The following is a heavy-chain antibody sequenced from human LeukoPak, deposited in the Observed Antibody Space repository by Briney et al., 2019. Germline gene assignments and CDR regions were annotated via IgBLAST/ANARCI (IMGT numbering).Heavy chain of an antibody. D-gene: IGHD2-21*01. CDR1: GFTLRSFW. CDR3: ARGYCGTRCFAGAFDI. J-gene: IGHJ3*02. Sequence: AGGSLRLSCAASGFTLRSFWMSWVRQAPGKGPEWVANINQDGSEKYYVDSVKGRFTISRDNAENSPYLQMNSLRAEDTAVYYCARGYCGTRCFAGAFDIWGQGTMVTVSS. V-gene: IGHV3-7*04. CDR2: INQDGSEK.